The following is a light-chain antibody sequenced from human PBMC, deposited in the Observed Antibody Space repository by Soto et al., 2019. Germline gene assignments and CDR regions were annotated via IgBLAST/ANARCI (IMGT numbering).Light chain of an antibody. CDR2: GNK. Sequence: QSALTQPPSVSGAPGQRVTISCTGSSSNIGAGYDVHWYQHLPGTAPKLLIFGNKNRPSGVPDRFSGSKSGNTASLTISGLQAEDEAEYSCCSSTDTYIVVFGTGTKVTVL. CDR3: CSSTDTYIVV. CDR1: SSNIGAGYD. V-gene: IGLV1-40*01. J-gene: IGLJ1*01.